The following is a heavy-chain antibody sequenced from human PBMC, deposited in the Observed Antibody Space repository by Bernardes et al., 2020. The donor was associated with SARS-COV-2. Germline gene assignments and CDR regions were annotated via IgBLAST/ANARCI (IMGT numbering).Heavy chain of an antibody. D-gene: IGHD3-3*01. CDR3: ARTYYDFWSGSLYYYMDV. J-gene: IGHJ6*03. CDR1: GGSISSRP. Sequence: SETLSLTCTVSGGSISSRPWSWIRQSPGKGLEWIGYIYNIGSTNYNPSLKSRVTISIDTSKNQFSLKLNSVTAADTAVYYCARTYYDFWSGSLYYYMDVWGKGTTVTVSS. CDR2: IYNIGST. V-gene: IGHV4-59*11.